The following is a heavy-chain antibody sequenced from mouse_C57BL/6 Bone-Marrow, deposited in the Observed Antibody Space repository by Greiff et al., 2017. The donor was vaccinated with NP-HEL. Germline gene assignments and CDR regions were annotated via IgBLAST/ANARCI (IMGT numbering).Heavy chain of an antibody. D-gene: IGHD2-4*01. Sequence: VQLQQPGAELVMPGASVKLSCKASGYTFTSYWMHWVKQRPGQGLEWIGEIDPSDSYTNYNQKFKGKSTLTVDKSSSTAYMQLSSLTSEDSAVYYCARDYYYYDVEGYYAMDYWGQGTSVTVSS. V-gene: IGHV1-69*01. CDR1: GYTFTSYW. J-gene: IGHJ4*01. CDR2: IDPSDSYT. CDR3: ARDYYYYDVEGYYAMDY.